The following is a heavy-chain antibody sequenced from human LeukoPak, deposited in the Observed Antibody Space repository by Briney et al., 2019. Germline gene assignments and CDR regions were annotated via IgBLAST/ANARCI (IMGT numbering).Heavy chain of an antibody. Sequence: ASVKVSCKTSGYTFTSYGINWVRQAPGQGLEWIGWISACNGNTNYAQKLQGRVTMTTDTSTSTAYMELRSLRSDDTAVYYCARGVSRLGELSLNWFDPWGQGTLVTVSS. D-gene: IGHD3-16*02. J-gene: IGHJ5*02. V-gene: IGHV1-18*01. CDR1: GYTFTSYG. CDR3: ARGVSRLGELSLNWFDP. CDR2: ISACNGNT.